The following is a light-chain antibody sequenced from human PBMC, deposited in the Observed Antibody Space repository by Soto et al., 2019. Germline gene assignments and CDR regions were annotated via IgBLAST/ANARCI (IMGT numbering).Light chain of an antibody. V-gene: IGLV2-14*03. CDR3: QSYDSSLSAYV. Sequence: QSVLTQPASVSGSPGQAITVSCSGTSSDIGAHNFVSWYQQHPGKAPKLIIYEVINRPSGVSDRFSGSKSGNTASLTISGLQSEDEADYYCQSYDSSLSAYVFGTGTKVTVL. CDR2: EVI. CDR1: SSDIGAHNF. J-gene: IGLJ1*01.